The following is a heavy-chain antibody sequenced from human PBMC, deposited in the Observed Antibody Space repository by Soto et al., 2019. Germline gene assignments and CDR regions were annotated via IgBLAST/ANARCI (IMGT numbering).Heavy chain of an antibody. J-gene: IGHJ4*02. V-gene: IGHV1-2*01. CDR3: ARAVAVPPDFDY. Sequence: ASVKVSCKASGYTFTGDYMHWVRQAPGQGLEWMGWINPNSGGTNYAQKFQGRVTITRDTSASTAYMELSSLRSEDTVVYYCARAVAVPPDFDYWGQGTLVNVS. CDR2: INPNSGGT. CDR1: GYTFTGDY. D-gene: IGHD6-19*01.